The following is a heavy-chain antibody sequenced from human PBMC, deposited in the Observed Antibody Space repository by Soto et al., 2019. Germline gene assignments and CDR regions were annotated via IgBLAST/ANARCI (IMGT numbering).Heavy chain of an antibody. Sequence: QVRLQESGPGLVKPSETLSLTCTVAGGSTKFFYWNWIRQPPGKGLEWIGYIYYSGSTNYNPSLKSRVTISIDTSKNQISMNLTSVTAADTAVYYCASSIYYGDVETAAFDIWGPGAMVTVS. CDR1: GGSTKFFY. CDR2: IYYSGST. D-gene: IGHD4-17*01. V-gene: IGHV4-59*01. CDR3: ASSIYYGDVETAAFDI. J-gene: IGHJ3*02.